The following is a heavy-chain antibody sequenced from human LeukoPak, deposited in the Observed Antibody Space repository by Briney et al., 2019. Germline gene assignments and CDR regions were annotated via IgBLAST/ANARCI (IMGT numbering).Heavy chain of an antibody. CDR2: INPNSGST. J-gene: IGHJ4*02. D-gene: IGHD6-19*01. Sequence: ASVKVSCKASGYTFTGYYMHWVRQAPGQGLEWMGWINPNSGSTNYAQKFQGRVTMTRDTSISTAYMELSRPRSDDTAVYYCARGLPPAMADPPLDYWGQGTLVTVSS. V-gene: IGHV1-2*02. CDR3: ARGLPPAMADPPLDY. CDR1: GYTFTGYY.